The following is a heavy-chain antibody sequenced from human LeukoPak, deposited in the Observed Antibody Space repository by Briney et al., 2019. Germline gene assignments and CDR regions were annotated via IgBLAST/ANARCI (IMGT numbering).Heavy chain of an antibody. CDR1: GFTFSTYW. Sequence: GGSLRLSCAASGFTFSTYWMHWVRQAPGKGLVWVARIRPEGTTTAYADSVKGRFTISRDNSKNTLYLEMNSLRAEDTALYYCAKRVPYSSSSVYFDFWGQGTLVTVSS. J-gene: IGHJ4*02. D-gene: IGHD6-6*01. CDR2: IRPEGTTT. CDR3: AKRVPYSSSSVYFDF. V-gene: IGHV3-74*03.